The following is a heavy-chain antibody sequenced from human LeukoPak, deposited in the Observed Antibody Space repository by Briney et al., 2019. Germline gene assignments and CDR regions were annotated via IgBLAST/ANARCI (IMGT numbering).Heavy chain of an antibody. CDR1: GYTFTSYD. CDR3: ARDCRDGYNSGCLSWSD. Sequence: GASVKVSCKASGYTFTSYDINWVRQATGQGLEWMGWMNPNSGNTGYAQKFQGRVTMTRNTSISTAYMELSSLRSEDTAVYYCARDCRDGYNSGCLSWSDWGQGTLVTVSS. J-gene: IGHJ4*02. CDR2: MNPNSGNT. D-gene: IGHD5-24*01. V-gene: IGHV1-8*01.